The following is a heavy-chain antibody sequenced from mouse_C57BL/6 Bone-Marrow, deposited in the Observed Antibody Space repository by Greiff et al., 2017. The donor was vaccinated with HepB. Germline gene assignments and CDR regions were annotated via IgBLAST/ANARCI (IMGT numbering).Heavy chain of an antibody. D-gene: IGHD1-1*01. V-gene: IGHV1-55*01. Sequence: QVQLQQPGAELVKPGASVKMSCKASGYTFTSYWITWVKQRPGQGLEWIGDIYPGSGSTNYNEKFKSKATLTVNTSSSTAYTQLSSLTSEDSAVYYCAAVITTVVASYYYAMDYWGQGTSVTVSS. CDR2: IYPGSGST. CDR1: GYTFTSYW. CDR3: AAVITTVVASYYYAMDY. J-gene: IGHJ4*01.